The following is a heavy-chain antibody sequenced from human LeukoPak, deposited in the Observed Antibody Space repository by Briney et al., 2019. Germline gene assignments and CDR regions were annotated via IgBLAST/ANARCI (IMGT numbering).Heavy chain of an antibody. Sequence: GESLRLSCATSGFTVSSNYMSWVRQAPGKGLEWVSDIYGGGTTYYADSVKGRFTISSDNSRNTLYLQMNSLRAEDTAVYYCARDLGYYDSRDYQDWGQGTLVTVSS. CDR2: IYGGGTT. V-gene: IGHV3-53*01. J-gene: IGHJ4*02. D-gene: IGHD3-22*01. CDR1: GFTVSSNY. CDR3: ARDLGYYDSRDYQD.